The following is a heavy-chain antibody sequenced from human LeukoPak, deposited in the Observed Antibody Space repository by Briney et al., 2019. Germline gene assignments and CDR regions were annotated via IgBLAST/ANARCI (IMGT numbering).Heavy chain of an antibody. J-gene: IGHJ4*02. Sequence: GGSLRLSCVDSGFSVSSNYLSWVRQAPGKGLEWVSAISGSGGSTYYADSVKGRFTISRDNSKNTLYLQMNSLRAEDTAVYYCAKALIAVAGGIDYWGQGTLVTVSS. CDR2: ISGSGGST. D-gene: IGHD6-19*01. CDR1: GFSVSSNY. CDR3: AKALIAVAGGIDY. V-gene: IGHV3-23*01.